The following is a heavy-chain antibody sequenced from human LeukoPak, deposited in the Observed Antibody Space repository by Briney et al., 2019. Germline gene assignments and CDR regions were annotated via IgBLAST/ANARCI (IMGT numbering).Heavy chain of an antibody. Sequence: NPGGSLRLSCEASQFSFSSYSFNWVRQAPGQGLEWVSSINKGATHMYYADSMKGRFTVSRDDAKHSLYLQMNSLRAEDTAVYYCVRLRRNTDSSGYYYYYDYWGRGTLVTVSS. CDR2: INKGATHM. CDR3: VRLRRNTDSSGYYYYYDY. V-gene: IGHV3-21*01. CDR1: QFSFSSYS. D-gene: IGHD3-22*01. J-gene: IGHJ4*02.